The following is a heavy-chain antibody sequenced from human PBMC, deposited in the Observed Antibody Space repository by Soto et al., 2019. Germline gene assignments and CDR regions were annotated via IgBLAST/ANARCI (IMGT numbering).Heavy chain of an antibody. CDR2: IYYSGST. V-gene: IGHV4-31*03. CDR3: ERDPSGETRYFDL. CDR1: GGSISSGGYY. J-gene: IGHJ2*01. Sequence: TSETLSLTCTVSGGSISSGGYYWSWIRQHPGKGLEWIGYIYYSGSTYYNPSLKSRVTISVDTSKNQFSLKLSSVTAADTAVYYCERDPSGETRYFDLLGRGNLVTVS. D-gene: IGHD4-17*01.